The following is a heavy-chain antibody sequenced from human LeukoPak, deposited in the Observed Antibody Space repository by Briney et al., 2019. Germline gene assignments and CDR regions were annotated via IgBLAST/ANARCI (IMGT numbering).Heavy chain of an antibody. J-gene: IGHJ4*02. CDR3: AKTQGFFDH. V-gene: IGHV3-23*01. Sequence: GGSLRLSCAASGFSVSSNYMNWVRQAPGKGMEWVTGISDGGDTTYDAGSVKGRFTVSRDNSKNILYLQMNSLRAEDTAMYYCAKTQGFFDHWGQGSLVTVST. CDR2: ISDGGDTT. CDR1: GFSVSSNY.